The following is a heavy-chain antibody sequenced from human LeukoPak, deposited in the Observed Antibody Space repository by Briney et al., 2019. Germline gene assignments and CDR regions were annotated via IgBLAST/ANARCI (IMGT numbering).Heavy chain of an antibody. CDR2: IYYSGST. D-gene: IGHD6-19*01. J-gene: IGHJ4*02. V-gene: IGHV4-59*01. CDR3: ARGLAATGYFDY. CDR1: GGPISSYY. Sequence: SETLSLTCTVAGGPISSYYWTWIRQPPGKGLEWIGYIYYSGSTNYNPSLKSRVTISVDTSKNQFSLKLSSVTAADTAVYYCARGLAATGYFDYWGQGTLVTVSS.